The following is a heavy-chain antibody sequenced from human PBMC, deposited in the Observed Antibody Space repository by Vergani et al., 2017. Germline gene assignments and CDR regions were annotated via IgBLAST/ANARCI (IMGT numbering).Heavy chain of an antibody. CDR2: ISGYNGNT. J-gene: IGHJ4*02. Sequence: QVQLVQSGAEVKKPGASVKVSCKASGYSFNSYGITWVRQAPGQGLEWMGWISGYNGNTKYPRRFQGRVTMTTDTSTSTAYMELRSLRSDDTAVYYCTRVRYGGYIFHYWGQGTLVTVSS. CDR3: TRVRYGGYIFHY. D-gene: IGHD5-12*01. CDR1: GYSFNSYG. V-gene: IGHV1-18*01.